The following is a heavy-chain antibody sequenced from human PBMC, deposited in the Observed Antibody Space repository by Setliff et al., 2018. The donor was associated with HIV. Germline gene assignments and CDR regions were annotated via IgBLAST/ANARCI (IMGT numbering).Heavy chain of an antibody. Sequence: GGSLRLSCAASRFDFNNYWMCWVRQAPGKGLEWVANIGQDGSEKNYVDSVKGRFTISRDNAKNTLYLQMNSLRAEDTAVYSCAKFFGGYGDYMGFDYWGQGTLVTVSS. V-gene: IGHV3-7*03. D-gene: IGHD4-17*01. CDR1: RFDFNNYW. CDR2: IGQDGSEK. J-gene: IGHJ4*02. CDR3: AKFFGGYGDYMGFDY.